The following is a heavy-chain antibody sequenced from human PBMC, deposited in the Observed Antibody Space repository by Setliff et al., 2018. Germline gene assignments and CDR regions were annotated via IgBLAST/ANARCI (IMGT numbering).Heavy chain of an antibody. CDR3: ARDVVSGWYRRNNYFGMDV. CDR1: GFSLGSYE. D-gene: IGHD6-19*01. Sequence: QPGGSLRLSCAASGFSLGSYEFNWVRQAPGKGLEWVSYISSSGTDMYYVDSVKGRFTISRDNAKNSLYLQMNSLRVEDTAVYYCARDVVSGWYRRNNYFGMDVWGQGTTVTVSS. CDR2: ISSSGTDM. J-gene: IGHJ6*02. V-gene: IGHV3-48*03.